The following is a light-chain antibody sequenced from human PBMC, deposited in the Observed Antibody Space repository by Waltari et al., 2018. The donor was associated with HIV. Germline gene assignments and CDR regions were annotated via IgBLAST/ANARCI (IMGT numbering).Light chain of an antibody. CDR2: DAS. Sequence: AIQLTQSPSSLSASVGGRVTITCRASQGISSALAWYQQKPGKAPKLLIYDASSLESGVPSRFSGSGSGTDFTLTISSLQPEDFATYYCQQFNNYPFITFGQGTRLEIK. CDR3: QQFNNYPFIT. CDR1: QGISSA. J-gene: IGKJ5*01. V-gene: IGKV1D-13*01.